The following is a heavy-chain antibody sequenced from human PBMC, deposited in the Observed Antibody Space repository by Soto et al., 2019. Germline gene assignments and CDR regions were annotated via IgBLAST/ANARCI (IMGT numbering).Heavy chain of an antibody. V-gene: IGHV1-46*01. CDR2: INPGSGRP. CDR3: ASENMGDSSAVPDI. J-gene: IGHJ3*02. D-gene: IGHD3-22*01. CDR1: GYTFTSYF. Sequence: ASVKVSWKASGYTFTSYFIHWVRQAPGQGLEWMGLINPGSGRPNYAQKFQDRVIMTRDTSTTTVYMELSSVISEDTALSYCASENMGDSSAVPDIWGQ.